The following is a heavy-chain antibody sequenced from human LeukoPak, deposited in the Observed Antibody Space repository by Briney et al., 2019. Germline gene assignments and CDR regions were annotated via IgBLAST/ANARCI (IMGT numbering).Heavy chain of an antibody. J-gene: IGHJ3*02. V-gene: IGHV1-18*01. CDR3: ARNLWFGESSDAFDM. CDR1: GYTFTSYG. D-gene: IGHD3-10*01. Sequence: ASVKVSCKASGYTFTSYGISWVRQAPGQGLEWLGWISTYNGNTHYAQKLQGRVTMTTDTSTTTAYMELGSLRSDDTAVYYCARNLWFGESSDAFDMWGQGTMVTVSS. CDR2: ISTYNGNT.